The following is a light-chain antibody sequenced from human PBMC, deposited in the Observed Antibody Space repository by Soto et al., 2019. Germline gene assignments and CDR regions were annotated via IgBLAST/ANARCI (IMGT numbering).Light chain of an antibody. CDR1: SGHSNYA. CDR2: LNSDGSH. J-gene: IGLJ2*01. V-gene: IGLV4-69*01. CDR3: QTWGSGIVV. Sequence: QLVLTQSPSASASLGASVKLTCTLSSGHSNYALAWHQQQSEKGPRYLMKLNSDGSHSKGDGIPDRFSGSSSGAERYLTISSLQSEDEADYYCQTWGSGIVVFGGGTQLTVL.